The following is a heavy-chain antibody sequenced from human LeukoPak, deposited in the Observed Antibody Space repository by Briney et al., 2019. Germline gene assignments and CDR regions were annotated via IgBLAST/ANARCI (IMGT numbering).Heavy chain of an antibody. CDR2: IYYSGST. CDR1: GGSISSGDYY. D-gene: IGHD3-9*01. J-gene: IGHJ4*02. Sequence: SETLSLTCTVSGGSISSGDYYRSWIRQPPGKGLEWIGYIYYSGSTYYNPSLKSRVTISVDTSKNQFSLKLSSVTAADTAVYYCARGSFSLTGYIDYWGQGTLVTVSS. V-gene: IGHV4-30-4*01. CDR3: ARGSFSLTGYIDY.